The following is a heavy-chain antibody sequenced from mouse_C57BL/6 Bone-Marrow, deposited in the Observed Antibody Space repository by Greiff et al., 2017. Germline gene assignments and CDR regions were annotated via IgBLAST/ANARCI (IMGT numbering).Heavy chain of an antibody. J-gene: IGHJ4*01. CDR1: GYTFTSYW. Sequence: QVQLQQPGAELVKPGASVKLSCKASGYTFTSYWMHWVKQRPGQGLEWIGMIHPNSGSTNYNEKFKSKATLTVDKASSTADMQLSSLTTEDATVYYCARPAQATYYYAMDYWGQGTSVTVSS. D-gene: IGHD3-2*02. V-gene: IGHV1-64*01. CDR3: ARPAQATYYYAMDY. CDR2: IHPNSGST.